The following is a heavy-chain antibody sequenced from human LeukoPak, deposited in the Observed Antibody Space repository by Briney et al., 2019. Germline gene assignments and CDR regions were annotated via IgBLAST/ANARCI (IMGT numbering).Heavy chain of an antibody. Sequence: GGSLRLSCAASGFIFSSNAVHWVRQAPGKGLEWVAVISYDGSQTYYANSVKGRFTISRDSSKNTVYLQMNSLKPEDTAVYYCARGSSISCYSRGDHWGQGTLVTVSS. V-gene: IGHV3-30*04. D-gene: IGHD2-2*01. CDR1: GFIFSSNA. J-gene: IGHJ4*02. CDR3: ARGSSISCYSRGDH. CDR2: ISYDGSQT.